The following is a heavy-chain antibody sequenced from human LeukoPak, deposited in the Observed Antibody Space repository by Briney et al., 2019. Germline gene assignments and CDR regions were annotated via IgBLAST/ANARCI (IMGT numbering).Heavy chain of an antibody. CDR2: INHSGST. Sequence: SETLSLTCAVYGGSFSGYYWSWIRQPPGKGLEWIGEINHSGSTNYNPSLKSRVTMSVDTSKNRFSLKLSSVTAADTAVYYCARESGNDVPSPSDYWGQGTLVTVSS. V-gene: IGHV4-34*01. CDR3: ARESGNDVPSPSDY. CDR1: GGSFSGYY. D-gene: IGHD1-1*01. J-gene: IGHJ4*02.